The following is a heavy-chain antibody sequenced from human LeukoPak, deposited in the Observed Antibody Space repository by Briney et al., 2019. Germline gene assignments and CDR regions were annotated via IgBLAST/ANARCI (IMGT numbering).Heavy chain of an antibody. D-gene: IGHD6-13*01. CDR2: IYYSGSS. Sequence: SETLSLICTVSGGSVRSYYWSWIRQPPGKGLEWIGYIYYSGSSNYNPSLKSRVTISVDTSKNQFSLKLSSVTAADTAVYYCAIGEQQLFSWGQGTLVTVSS. CDR1: GGSVRSYY. J-gene: IGHJ5*02. CDR3: AIGEQQLFS. V-gene: IGHV4-59*02.